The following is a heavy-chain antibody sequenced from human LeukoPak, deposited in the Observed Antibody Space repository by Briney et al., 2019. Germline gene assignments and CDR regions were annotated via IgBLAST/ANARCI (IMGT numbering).Heavy chain of an antibody. V-gene: IGHV1-46*03. CDR2: INPSGGST. CDR1: GYTFTSYY. CDR3: ARGGIVLMVYAYTDAFDI. J-gene: IGHJ3*02. Sequence: ASVKVSCKASGYTFTSYYTHWVRQAPGQGLEWMGIINPSGGSTSYAQKFQGRVTMTRDTSTSTVYMELSSLRSEDTAVYYCARGGIVLMVYAYTDAFDIWGQGKMATVSS. D-gene: IGHD2-8*01.